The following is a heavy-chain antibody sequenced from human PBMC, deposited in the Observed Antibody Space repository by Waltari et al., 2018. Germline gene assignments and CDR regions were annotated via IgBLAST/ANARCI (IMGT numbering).Heavy chain of an antibody. J-gene: IGHJ5*02. D-gene: IGHD3-10*01. Sequence: VQLVESGGGLIQPGGSLRLSCAASGFTVSSNYMSWIRQPPGKGLEWIGEINHSGSTNYNPSLKSRVTISVDTSKNQFSLKLSSVTAADTAVYYCARGPGSYYIWASGWFDPWGQGTLVTVSS. CDR1: GFTVSSNY. CDR3: ARGPGSYYIWASGWFDP. CDR2: INHSGST. V-gene: IGHV4-34*01.